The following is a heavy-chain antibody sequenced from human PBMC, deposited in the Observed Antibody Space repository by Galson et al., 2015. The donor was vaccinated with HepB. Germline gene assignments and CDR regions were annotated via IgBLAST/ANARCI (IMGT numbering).Heavy chain of an antibody. CDR1: GGSISSGGYY. V-gene: IGHV4-31*03. D-gene: IGHD3-3*01. CDR3: ARGSSTYYDFLNWFDP. J-gene: IGHJ5*02. CDR2: IYYSGST. Sequence: TLSLTCTVSGGSISSGGYYWSWIRQHPGKGLEWIGYIYYSGSTYYNPSLKSRVTISVDTSKNQFSLKLSSVTAADTAVYYCARGSSTYYDFLNWFDPWGQGTLVTVSS.